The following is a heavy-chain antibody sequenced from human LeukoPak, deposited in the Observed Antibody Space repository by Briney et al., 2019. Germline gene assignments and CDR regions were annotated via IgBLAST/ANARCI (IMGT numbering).Heavy chain of an antibody. Sequence: NLSESLSLTCTVSGGSVSSRSFYWSWIRQPPGKGLEWIGVISSTGSTYYKPSHKRRVTISVDMSKNQFSLKLSSVTAADTAVYYCARDLRTVYSRENLTWFDPWGRGTLFSASS. CDR3: ARDLRTVYSRENLTWFDP. CDR1: GGSVSSRSFY. D-gene: IGHD6-13*01. V-gene: IGHV4-61*01. J-gene: IGHJ5*02. CDR2: ISSTGST.